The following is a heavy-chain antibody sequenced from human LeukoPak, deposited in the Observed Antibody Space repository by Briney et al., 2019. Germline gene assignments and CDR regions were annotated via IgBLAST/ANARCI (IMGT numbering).Heavy chain of an antibody. CDR3: ARKYSSGWYVRARGYFDY. J-gene: IGHJ4*02. D-gene: IGHD6-19*01. CDR1: GGSFSGYY. V-gene: IGHV4-34*01. CDR2: INHSGST. Sequence: PSETLSLTCAVYGGSFSGYYWSWIRQPPGKGLEWIGEINHSGSTNYNPSLKSRVTISVDTSKNQFSLKLSSVTAADTAVYYCARKYSSGWYVRARGYFDYWGQGTLVTVSS.